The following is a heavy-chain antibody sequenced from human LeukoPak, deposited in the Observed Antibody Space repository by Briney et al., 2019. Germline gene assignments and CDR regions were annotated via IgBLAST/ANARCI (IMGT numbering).Heavy chain of an antibody. D-gene: IGHD3-9*01. Sequence: GGSLRLSCAASGFTFSSYEMNWVRQAPGKGLEWVSYISSSGSTIYYADSVKGRFTISRDNAKNTLYLQMNSLRAEDTAVYYCAKAAILTRTYYFDYWGQGTLVTVSS. CDR2: ISSSGSTI. J-gene: IGHJ4*02. V-gene: IGHV3-48*03. CDR1: GFTFSSYE. CDR3: AKAAILTRTYYFDY.